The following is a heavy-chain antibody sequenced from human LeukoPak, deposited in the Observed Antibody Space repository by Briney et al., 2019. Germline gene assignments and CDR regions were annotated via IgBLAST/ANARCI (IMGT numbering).Heavy chain of an antibody. Sequence: PSETLSLTCAVSGGSISSSNWWCWVRQPPGKGLEWIGEIYHSGSTNYNPSLKSRVTISVDKSKNQFSLKLSSVTAADTAVYYCARDGGPRALYGMDVWGQGTTVTVSS. D-gene: IGHD3-16*01. CDR1: GGSISSSNW. V-gene: IGHV4-4*02. CDR3: ARDGGPRALYGMDV. J-gene: IGHJ6*02. CDR2: IYHSGST.